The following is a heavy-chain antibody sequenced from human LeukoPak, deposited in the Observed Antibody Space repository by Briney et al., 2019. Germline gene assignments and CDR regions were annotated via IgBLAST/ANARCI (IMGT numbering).Heavy chain of an antibody. J-gene: IGHJ2*01. CDR2: VSSSSSYI. CDR3: ARFLKTGYWAHYWYFDL. D-gene: IGHD3-9*01. CDR1: GFTFSSYT. V-gene: IGHV3-21*01. Sequence: SGGSLRLSCAASGFTFSSYTMNWVRQAPGKGLEWVSSVSSSSSYIDYADSVKGRFTISRDNAKNSLYLQMNSLRAEDTAVYYCARFLKTGYWAHYWYFDLWGRGTLITVSS.